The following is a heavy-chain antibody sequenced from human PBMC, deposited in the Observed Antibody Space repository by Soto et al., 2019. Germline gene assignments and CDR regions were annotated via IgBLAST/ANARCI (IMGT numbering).Heavy chain of an antibody. D-gene: IGHD3-3*01. CDR1: GGCLSRYC. J-gene: IGHJ6*03. CDR3: ASTYYDFWSGTRYYYMDV. CDR2: IYYSGST. V-gene: IGHV4-59*08. Sequence: FETLSLTCPVSGGCLSRYCWYLIRQPPGKGLEWIGYIYYSGSTNYNPSLKSRVTISVDTSKNQFSLKLSSVTAADTAVYYCASTYYDFWSGTRYYYMDVWGKGTTVTVSS.